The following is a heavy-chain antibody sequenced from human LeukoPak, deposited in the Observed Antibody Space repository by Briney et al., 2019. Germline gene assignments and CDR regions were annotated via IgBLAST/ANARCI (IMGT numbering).Heavy chain of an antibody. CDR2: INPNSGGT. D-gene: IGHD6-13*01. Sequence: ASVKVSCKASGYTFTGYYMHWVRQAPGQGLEWMGWINPNSGGTNYAQKFQGRVTMTRDTSISTAYMELSRLRSDDMAVYYCARDFRIAAAGRDAFDIWGQGTMVTVSS. J-gene: IGHJ3*02. V-gene: IGHV1-2*02. CDR3: ARDFRIAAAGRDAFDI. CDR1: GYTFTGYY.